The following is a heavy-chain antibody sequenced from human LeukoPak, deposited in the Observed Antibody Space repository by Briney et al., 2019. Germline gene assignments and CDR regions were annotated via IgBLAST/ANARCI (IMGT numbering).Heavy chain of an antibody. Sequence: PSETLSLTCTVSGGSISSGSYYWSWIRQPAGKGLEWIGRIYTSGSTNYNPSLKSRVTISVDTSKNQFSLKLSSVTAADTAVYYCARATVDIVATSQHSIHYYYMDVWGKGTTVTISS. J-gene: IGHJ6*03. CDR3: ARATVDIVATSQHSIHYYYMDV. CDR2: IYTSGST. CDR1: GGSISSGSYY. V-gene: IGHV4-61*02. D-gene: IGHD5-12*01.